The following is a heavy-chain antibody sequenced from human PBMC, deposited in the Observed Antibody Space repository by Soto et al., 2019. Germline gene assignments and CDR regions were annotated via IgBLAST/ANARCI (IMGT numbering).Heavy chain of an antibody. Sequence: QVQLVQSGAEVKKPGASVKVSCKASGYTFTSYAMHWVRQAPGQRLEWMGWINVGNGNTKYSQKFKGRITITRDTSASTAYMELNSLRAEDTAVYYCARDEDVWGQGTTVTVSS. CDR3: ARDEDV. J-gene: IGHJ6*02. V-gene: IGHV1-3*01. CDR1: GYTFTSYA. CDR2: INVGNGNT.